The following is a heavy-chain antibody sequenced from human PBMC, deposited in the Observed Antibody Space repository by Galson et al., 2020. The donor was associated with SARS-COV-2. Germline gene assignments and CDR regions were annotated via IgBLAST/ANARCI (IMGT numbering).Heavy chain of an antibody. Sequence: GGSLRLSCAASGFSFSDYWMHWVRQAPGKGLVWVSRINTYGNSTNYADSVRGRFTVSRDNAKNMLYLQMNSLRAEDTAVYYCAGSHKNFWYNFDNWGQGALVTVSS. V-gene: IGHV3-74*01. D-gene: IGHD6-13*01. CDR3: AGSHKNFWYNFDN. J-gene: IGHJ4*02. CDR1: GFSFSDYW. CDR2: INTYGNST.